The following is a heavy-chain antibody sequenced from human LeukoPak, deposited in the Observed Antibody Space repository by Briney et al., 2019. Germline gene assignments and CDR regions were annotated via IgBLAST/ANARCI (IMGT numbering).Heavy chain of an antibody. CDR3: AKGSGSGSYALAHYFDY. J-gene: IGHJ4*02. D-gene: IGHD3-10*01. CDR2: ISWNSGSI. V-gene: IGHV3-9*01. CDR1: GFTLDDYA. Sequence: PGGSLRLSCAASGFTLDDYAMHWVRQAPGKGLEWVSGISWNSGSIGYADSVKGRFTISRDNAKNSLYLQMNSLRAEDTALYYCAKGSGSGSYALAHYFDYWGQGTLVTVSS.